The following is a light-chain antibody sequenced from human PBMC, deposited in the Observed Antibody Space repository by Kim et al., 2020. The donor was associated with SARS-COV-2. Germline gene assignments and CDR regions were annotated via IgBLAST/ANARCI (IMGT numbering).Light chain of an antibody. CDR1: NIGSKS. V-gene: IGLV3-21*04. CDR2: YDS. CDR3: QVWDSSSDHRV. J-gene: IGLJ3*02. Sequence: PGKTARITCGGNNIGSKSVHWYQRKPGQAPVLVIYYDSDRPSGIPERFSGSNSGNTATLTISRVEAGDEADYYCQVWDSSSDHRVFGGGTKLTVL.